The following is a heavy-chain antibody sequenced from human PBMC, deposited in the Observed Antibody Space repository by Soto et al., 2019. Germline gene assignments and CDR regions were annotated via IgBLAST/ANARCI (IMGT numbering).Heavy chain of an antibody. V-gene: IGHV3-23*01. D-gene: IGHD2-21*01. CDR1: GFTFSSYA. CDR2: ISGSGGST. J-gene: IGHJ6*03. CDR3: AKGARPYSGPLDYMDV. Sequence: GGSLRLSCAASGFTFSSYAMSWVRQAPGKGLEWVSAISGSGGSTYYADSVKGRFTISRDNSKNTRYLQMNSLRAEDTAVYYCAKGARPYSGPLDYMDVWGKGTTVTVSS.